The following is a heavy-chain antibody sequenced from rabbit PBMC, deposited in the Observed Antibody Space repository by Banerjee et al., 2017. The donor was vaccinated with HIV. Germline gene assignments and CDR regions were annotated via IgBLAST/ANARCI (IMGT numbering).Heavy chain of an antibody. J-gene: IGHJ6*01. V-gene: IGHV1S45*01. CDR1: GFDFTSYG. D-gene: IGHD1-1*01. CDR3: ARIPSSGYGYGMDL. CDR2: IYTGSSGST. Sequence: QEQLEESGGDLVKPEGSLKLSCTVSGFDFTSYGLSWVRQAPGKGLEWIACIYTGSSGSTAYASWAKGRFTISKTSSTTVTLQMTSLTAADTATYFCARIPSSGYGYGMDLWGQGTLVTVS.